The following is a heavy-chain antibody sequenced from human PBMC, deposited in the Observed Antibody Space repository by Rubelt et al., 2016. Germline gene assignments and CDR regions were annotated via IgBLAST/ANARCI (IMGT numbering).Heavy chain of an antibody. CDR2: IYYSGST. J-gene: IGHJ3*02. Sequence: QLQLQESGPGLVKPSETLSLTCTVSGGSISSSSYYWGWIRQPPGKGLEWIGSIYYSGSTYYNPSLKSRVTISVDTSKNQFSLERRSWTAADTAVYYCARAARSLVRDILTGYYSEHDDAFDIWGQGTMVTVSS. D-gene: IGHD3-9*01. V-gene: IGHV4-39*07. CDR1: GGSISSSSYY. CDR3: ARAARSLVRDILTGYYSEHDDAFDI.